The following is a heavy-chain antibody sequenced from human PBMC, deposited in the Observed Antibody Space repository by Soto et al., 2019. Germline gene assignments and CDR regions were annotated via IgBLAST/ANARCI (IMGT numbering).Heavy chain of an antibody. CDR3: ARTPNNGRAGVYGMDV. V-gene: IGHV1-2*04. D-gene: IGHD2-8*01. CDR1: GYTFTNYY. J-gene: IGHJ6*02. CDR2: IDGDSGDT. Sequence: QVQLVQSGAEVKKPVASVKVSCKASGYTFTNYYIHWVRQAPGQGLEWMGWIDGDSGDTKDAQKFQGWVTMTRDTSINTAYMELSRLTSDDTAVYYCARTPNNGRAGVYGMDVWGQGTTVTVSS.